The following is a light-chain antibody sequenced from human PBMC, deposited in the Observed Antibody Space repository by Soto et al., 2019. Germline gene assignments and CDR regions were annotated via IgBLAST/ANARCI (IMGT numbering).Light chain of an antibody. CDR2: LGS. Sequence: DIVMTQSPLSLPVTPGEPASISCRSSQSLRHSDGYNYLDWYLQKPGQSPQLLIYLGSNRASGVPDRFSGSGSGTDFTLKISRVEAEDVGIYYCMQGPQTPTFGQGTKLEIK. J-gene: IGKJ2*01. V-gene: IGKV2-28*01. CDR1: QSLRHSDGYNY. CDR3: MQGPQTPT.